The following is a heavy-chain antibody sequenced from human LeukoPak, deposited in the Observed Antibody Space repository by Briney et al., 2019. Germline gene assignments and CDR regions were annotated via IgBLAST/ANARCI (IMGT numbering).Heavy chain of an antibody. D-gene: IGHD2-2*01. CDR2: ISGSGGST. CDR1: GFTFSSYA. CDR3: AKDLVVVPAANFDY. J-gene: IGHJ4*02. Sequence: GGSLRLSCAASGFTFSSYAMSWVRQAPGKGLEWVSAISGSGGSTYYADSVKGRFTISRDNSRNTLYLQMNSLRAEDTAVYYCAKDLVVVPAANFDYWGQGTLVTVSS. V-gene: IGHV3-23*01.